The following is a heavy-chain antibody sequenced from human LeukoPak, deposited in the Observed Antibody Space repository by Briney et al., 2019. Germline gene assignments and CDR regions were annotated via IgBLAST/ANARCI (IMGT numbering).Heavy chain of an antibody. D-gene: IGHD3-16*01. CDR2: ISTSGSTI. V-gene: IGHV3-48*03. J-gene: IGHJ5*02. Sequence: GGSLRLSCSASGFTFSDYDMNWVRQAPGTGLEWVSYISTSGSTIYYADSVKGRFTISRDNANNSLSLHMNGLRVEDTAIYYCVRDETFSAWGQGTLVTVSS. CDR3: VRDETFSA. CDR1: GFTFSDYD.